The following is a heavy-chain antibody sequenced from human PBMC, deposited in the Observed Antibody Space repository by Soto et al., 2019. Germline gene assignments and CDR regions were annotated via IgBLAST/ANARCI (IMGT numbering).Heavy chain of an antibody. CDR3: ARDLNPKQWLGYYFDY. Sequence: ASVKVSCKASGYTFTGYGISWVRQAPGQGLEWMGWISAYDGNTNYAQKLQGRVTMTTDTSTSTAYMELRSLRSDDTAVYYCARDLNPKQWLGYYFDYWGQGTLVTVSS. CDR2: ISAYDGNT. D-gene: IGHD6-19*01. CDR1: GYTFTGYG. V-gene: IGHV1-18*01. J-gene: IGHJ4*02.